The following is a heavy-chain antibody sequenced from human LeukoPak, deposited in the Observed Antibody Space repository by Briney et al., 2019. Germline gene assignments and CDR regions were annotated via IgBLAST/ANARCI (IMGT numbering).Heavy chain of an antibody. J-gene: IGHJ4*02. D-gene: IGHD3-16*01. CDR1: GNSISSYY. CDR2: IYDSGKT. V-gene: IGHV4-59*01. CDR3: ARGGGTLDY. Sequence: SETLSLTCTVSGNSISSYYWSWIRQPPGKGLEWIGYIYDSGKTNYNASLISRVTISVDTSKNQFSLKLTSVTPADTAVYYCARGGGTLDYWGQGTLVTVSS.